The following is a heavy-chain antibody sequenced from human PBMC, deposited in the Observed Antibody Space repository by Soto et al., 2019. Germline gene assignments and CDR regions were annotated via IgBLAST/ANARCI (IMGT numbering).Heavy chain of an antibody. J-gene: IGHJ4*02. CDR3: AREWKRTGWTFES. V-gene: IGHV3-74*01. CDR1: GFTVTSHW. D-gene: IGHD1-1*01. CDR2: IKSDGSGT. Sequence: EVQLVESGGDLVQPGGSLRLSGAASGFTVTSHWMHWVRQAPGKGLVWVSRIKSDGSGTIYAVSVKGRFTISRDNAKNTLSLQLNRLRGDDTAVYFCAREWKRTGWTFESWGQGTLVTVPS.